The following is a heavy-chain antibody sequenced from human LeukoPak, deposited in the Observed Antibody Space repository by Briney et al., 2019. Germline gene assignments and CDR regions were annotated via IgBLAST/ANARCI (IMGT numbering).Heavy chain of an antibody. D-gene: IGHD6-19*01. CDR3: AKVSSDWYYFDY. J-gene: IGHJ4*02. V-gene: IGHV3-23*01. Sequence: PGGSLRLSCAASGFTFSTYDMSWVRQPPGKGLEWVSGLSGGGGSTYYADSVKGRFTISRDNSKNTLYLQMNSLRAEDTAAYYCAKVSSDWYYFDYWGQGTLVTVSS. CDR1: GFTFSTYD. CDR2: LSGGGGST.